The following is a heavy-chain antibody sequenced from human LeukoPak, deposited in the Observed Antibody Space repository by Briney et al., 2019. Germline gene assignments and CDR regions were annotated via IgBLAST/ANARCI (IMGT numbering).Heavy chain of an antibody. CDR3: ARLEMATTFDY. J-gene: IGHJ4*02. V-gene: IGHV1-18*04. D-gene: IGHD5-24*01. CDR2: ISAYNGNT. CDR1: GYTFTGYY. Sequence: ASVKVSCKASGYTFTGYYMHRVRQAPGQGLEWMGWISAYNGNTNYAQKLQGRVTMTTDTSTSTAYMELRSLRSDDTAVYYCARLEMATTFDYWGQGTLVTVSS.